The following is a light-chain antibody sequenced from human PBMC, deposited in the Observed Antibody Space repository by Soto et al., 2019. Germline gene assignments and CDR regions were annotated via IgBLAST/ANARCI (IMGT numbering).Light chain of an antibody. Sequence: EIVMTQSPATLSVSPGERATLSCSARQSVSSNLAWYQQKPGQAPRLLIYGASTRATGIPARFSGSGSGTEFTLTISSLQSEDFAVYYCQQYNNWPPWTFGQGTKVAIK. CDR2: GAS. J-gene: IGKJ1*01. CDR3: QQYNNWPPWT. CDR1: QSVSSN. V-gene: IGKV3-15*01.